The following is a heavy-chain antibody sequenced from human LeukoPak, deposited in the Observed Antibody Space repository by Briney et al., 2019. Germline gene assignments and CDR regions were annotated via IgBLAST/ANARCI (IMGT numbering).Heavy chain of an antibody. Sequence: GESLKISCKGSGYSFTSYWIGWVRQMPGKGLEWMGIIYPGDSDTRYSPSFQGQVTISADKSISTAYLQWSSLKASDTAMYYCARQGSGYSPTYYYYRDVWGKGTTVTISS. CDR2: IYPGDSDT. CDR1: GYSFTSYW. J-gene: IGHJ6*03. D-gene: IGHD5-18*01. V-gene: IGHV5-51*01. CDR3: ARQGSGYSPTYYYYRDV.